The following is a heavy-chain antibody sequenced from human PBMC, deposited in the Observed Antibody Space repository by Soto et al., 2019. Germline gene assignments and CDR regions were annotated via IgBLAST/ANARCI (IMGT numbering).Heavy chain of an antibody. Sequence: QVQLVQSGAEVKKPGSSVKVSCKASGGTFSSYAISWVRQAPGQGLEWMGGIIPIFGTANYAQKFQGRVTITADESTSTAYMELSRLRSEDTAVYYCATRGYSYGYSLYYYYYGMDVWGQGTTVTVSS. J-gene: IGHJ6*02. CDR1: GGTFSSYA. CDR2: IIPIFGTA. D-gene: IGHD5-18*01. V-gene: IGHV1-69*01. CDR3: ATRGYSYGYSLYYYYYGMDV.